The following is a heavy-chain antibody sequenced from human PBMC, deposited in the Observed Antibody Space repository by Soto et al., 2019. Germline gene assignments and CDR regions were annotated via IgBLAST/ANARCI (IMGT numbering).Heavy chain of an antibody. CDR3: ARRDTPMGNGMDA. Sequence: QVQLVESGGGVVQPGRSLRLSCAASGFTFSSYAMHWVRQAPGKGLEWVAVISHDGSNKYYVDSVKGRFTISRDNFKNTLHLQMDNLGAEDTAVYYWARRDTPMGNGMDAWGRGTTVTVSS. J-gene: IGHJ6*02. D-gene: IGHD5-18*01. CDR2: ISHDGSNK. CDR1: GFTFSSYA. V-gene: IGHV3-30-3*01.